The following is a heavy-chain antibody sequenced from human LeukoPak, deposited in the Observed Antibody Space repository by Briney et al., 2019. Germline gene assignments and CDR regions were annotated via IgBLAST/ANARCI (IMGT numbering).Heavy chain of an antibody. CDR1: GGSISSYY. D-gene: IGHD6-6*01. J-gene: IGHJ6*03. CDR3: ARDHSSPSFYYYYMDV. Sequence: SETLSLTCTVSGGSISSYYWSWIRQPAGKGLEWIGRIYTSGSTNYNPSLKSRVTISVDTSKNQFSLKLSSVTAADTAVYYCARDHSSPSFYYYYMDVWGKGTTVTVSS. CDR2: IYTSGST. V-gene: IGHV4-4*07.